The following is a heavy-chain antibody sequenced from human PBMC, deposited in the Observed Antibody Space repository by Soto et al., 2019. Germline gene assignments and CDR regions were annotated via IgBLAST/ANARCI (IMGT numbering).Heavy chain of an antibody. CDR2: ISWNSGSI. J-gene: IGHJ4*02. CDR3: AKAQFQNYGDYYFDY. V-gene: IGHV3-9*01. D-gene: IGHD4-17*01. CDR1: GFTFDDYA. Sequence: EVQLVESGGGLVQPGRSLRLSCAASGFTFDDYAMHWVRQAPGKGLEWVSGISWNSGSIGYADSVKGRFTISRDNAKDSLYLQMNRLRADDTALYYCAKAQFQNYGDYYFDYWGQGTLVTVSS.